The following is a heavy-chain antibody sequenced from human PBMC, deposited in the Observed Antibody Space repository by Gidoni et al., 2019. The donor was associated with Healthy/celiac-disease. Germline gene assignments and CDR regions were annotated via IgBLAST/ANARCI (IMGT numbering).Heavy chain of an antibody. V-gene: IGHV4-34*01. D-gene: IGHD3-16*01. CDR3: ARGHRGLRFVVHWYFDL. CDR2: INHSGST. J-gene: IGHJ2*01. Sequence: HVQLQPWGAGLLKPSATLSLTCAVSCVSFSGYYWSWIRQPPGKGLEWIGEINHSGSTNYNPSRKSRVTISVDTSKNQFSLKLSSVTAADTAVYYCARGHRGLRFVVHWYFDLWGRGTLVTVSS. CDR1: CVSFSGYY.